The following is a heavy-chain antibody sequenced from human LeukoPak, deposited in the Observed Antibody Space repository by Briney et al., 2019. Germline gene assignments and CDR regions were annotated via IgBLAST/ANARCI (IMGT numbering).Heavy chain of an antibody. J-gene: IGHJ4*02. CDR1: GFTFDDYA. D-gene: IGHD3-22*01. CDR2: ISWNSGSI. V-gene: IGHV3-9*01. Sequence: SGRSLRLSCAASGFTFDDYAMHWVRQAPGKGLEWVSGISWNSGSIGYADSVKGRFTISRDNAKNSLYLQMNSLRAEDTALYYCAKDKDYYDSSGYLDYWGQGTLVTVSS. CDR3: AKDKDYYDSSGYLDY.